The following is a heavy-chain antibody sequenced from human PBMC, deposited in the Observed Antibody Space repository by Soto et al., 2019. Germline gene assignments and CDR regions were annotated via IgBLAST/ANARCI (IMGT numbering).Heavy chain of an antibody. CDR2: IYTSGST. J-gene: IGHJ6*02. CDR1: GGSFSSYS. V-gene: IGHV4-4*07. CDR3: ARTSMIYGMDV. D-gene: IGHD3-16*01. Sequence: QVQLQESGPGLVKPSETLSLTCTVSGGSFSSYSWSWFRQPAGKGLEWIGRIYTSGSTNYNPSLKSRVTMSVDTSKNQFSLKLSSVTAADTVVYYCARTSMIYGMDVWGQGTTVTVSS.